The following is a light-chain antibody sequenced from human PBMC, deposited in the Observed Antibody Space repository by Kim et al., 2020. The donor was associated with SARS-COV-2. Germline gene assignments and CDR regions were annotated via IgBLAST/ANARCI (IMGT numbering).Light chain of an antibody. CDR2: KDN. Sequence: SGSQGQTARVTCSGDTLPEKQTYWYQQKSGQAPLLVIYKDNERPSGIPGRFSGSSSGTTVTLTISGVQAEDDADYYCQSADGSGTYVFGTGTKVTV. CDR3: QSADGSGTYV. CDR1: TLPEKQ. V-gene: IGLV3-25*03. J-gene: IGLJ1*01.